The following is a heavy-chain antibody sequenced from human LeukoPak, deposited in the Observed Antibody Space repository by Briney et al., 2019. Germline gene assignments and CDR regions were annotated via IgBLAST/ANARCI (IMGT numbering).Heavy chain of an antibody. V-gene: IGHV4-34*01. CDR2: INHSGST. J-gene: IGHJ4*02. CDR1: GGSFSGYY. Sequence: PSETLSLTCAVYGGSFSGYYWSWIRQPPGKGLEWIGEINHSGSTNYNPSLKSRVNISVDTSKNQFSLKMSSVTAADTAVYYCARAVTSSEGTTGTTLFDYWGQGTLVTVSS. CDR3: ARAVTSSEGTTGTTLFDY. D-gene: IGHD1-7*01.